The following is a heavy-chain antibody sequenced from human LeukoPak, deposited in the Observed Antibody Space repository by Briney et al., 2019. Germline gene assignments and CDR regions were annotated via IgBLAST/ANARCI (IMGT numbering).Heavy chain of an antibody. D-gene: IGHD2-2*01. CDR2: ISAYNGNT. V-gene: IGHV1-18*01. Sequence: ASVKVSCKASGYTFTSYGIIWVRQAPGQGLEWMGWISAYNGNTNYAQKLQGRVTMTTDTSTSTAYMELRSLRSDDTAVYYCARDPNCSSTSCYYYYYGMDVWGQGTTVTVSS. CDR1: GYTFTSYG. CDR3: ARDPNCSSTSCYYYYYGMDV. J-gene: IGHJ6*02.